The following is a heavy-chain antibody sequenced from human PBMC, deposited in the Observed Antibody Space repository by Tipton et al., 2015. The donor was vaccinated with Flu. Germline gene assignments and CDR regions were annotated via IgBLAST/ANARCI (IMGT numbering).Heavy chain of an antibody. Sequence: SLRLSCVASGFTFSNYAMAWVRQAPGKGLEWVSAITGSGDSTYYADSVKGRFTISRDNSKNTLYVQLNSLRPEDTAIYYCVKAGALSRSSWFDYWGQGTLITVSS. V-gene: IGHV3-23*01. J-gene: IGHJ4*02. CDR3: VKAGALSRSSWFDY. CDR1: GFTFSNYA. CDR2: ITGSGDST. D-gene: IGHD6-13*01.